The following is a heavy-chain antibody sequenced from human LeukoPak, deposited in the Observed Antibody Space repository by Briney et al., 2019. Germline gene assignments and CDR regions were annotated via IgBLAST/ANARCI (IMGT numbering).Heavy chain of an antibody. J-gene: IGHJ5*02. CDR2: ISYDGSNK. CDR1: GFTFSSYA. CDR3: AKDAFIWFGELS. Sequence: GGSLRLSCAASGFTFSSYAMHWVRQAPGKGLEWVAVISYDGSNKYYADSVKGRFTISRDNSKNTLYLQMNSLRAEDTAVYYCAKDAFIWFGELSWGQGTLVTVSS. D-gene: IGHD3-10*01. V-gene: IGHV3-30-3*01.